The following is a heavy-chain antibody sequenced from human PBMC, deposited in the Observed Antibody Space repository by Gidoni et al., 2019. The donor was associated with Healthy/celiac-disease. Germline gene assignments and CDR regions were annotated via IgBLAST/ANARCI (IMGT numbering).Heavy chain of an antibody. V-gene: IGHV3-7*01. Sequence: EVQLVESGGGLVQPGGSLRLSCAASGFTFSSYWMSWVRQAPGKGLEWVANIKQDGSEKYYVDSVKGRFTISRDNAKNSLYLQMNSLRAEDTAVYYCARFQALVVTATLYDYWGQGTLVTVSS. CDR2: IKQDGSEK. D-gene: IGHD2-21*02. J-gene: IGHJ4*02. CDR1: GFTFSSYW. CDR3: ARFQALVVTATLYDY.